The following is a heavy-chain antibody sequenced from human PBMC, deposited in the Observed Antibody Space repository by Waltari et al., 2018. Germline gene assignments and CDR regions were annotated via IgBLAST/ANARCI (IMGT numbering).Heavy chain of an antibody. V-gene: IGHV1-18*01. CDR3: ARDDADSSNFGGF. Sequence: QLVQSGAEVKKPGASVKVSCKASGYIFSHYGITWVRKAPGQGLEWMGWIYPYNGNTKYEQNLQGRVTMTTDTSTTTAYMEIRSLRSDDTAIYYCARDDADSSNFGGFWGQGTLVTVSS. CDR2: IYPYNGNT. D-gene: IGHD6-13*01. CDR1: GYIFSHYG. J-gene: IGHJ4*02.